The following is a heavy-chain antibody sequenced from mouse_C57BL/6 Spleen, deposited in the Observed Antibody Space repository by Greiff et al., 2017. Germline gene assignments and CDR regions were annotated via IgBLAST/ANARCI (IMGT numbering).Heavy chain of an antibody. V-gene: IGHV1-26*01. CDR1: GYTFTDYY. CDR2: INPDNGGT. CDR3: ARVGYNVAY. D-gene: IGHD3-1*01. J-gene: IGHJ3*01. Sequence: EVQLQQSGPELVKPGASVKISCKASGYTFTDYYMNWVKQSHGKSLEWIGDINPDNGGTNYTEKFKGKATLTVEKSASTAYMELRSLTSGVSAVYSWARVGYNVAYGGQGTLVTVSA.